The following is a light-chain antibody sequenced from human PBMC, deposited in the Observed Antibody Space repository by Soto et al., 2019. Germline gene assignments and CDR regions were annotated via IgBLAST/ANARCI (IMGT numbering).Light chain of an antibody. CDR2: DAS. CDR1: QTVRNNY. V-gene: IGKV3-20*01. Sequence: EFVLTQSPGALSLSPGERATLSCRASQTVRNNYLAWYQQKPGQAPRLLIYDASSRATGIPDRFSGGGSGTDFTLTINRLEPEDFAVYYCQQYGSSPPTFGQGTKVDIK. J-gene: IGKJ1*01. CDR3: QQYGSSPPT.